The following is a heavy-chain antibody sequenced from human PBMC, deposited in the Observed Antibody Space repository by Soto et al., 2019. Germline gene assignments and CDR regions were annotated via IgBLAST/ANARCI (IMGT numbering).Heavy chain of an antibody. CDR3: AADPYSNAAFDI. Sequence: GASVKVSCKASGFTFTSSAVQWVRQARGQRLEWIGWIVVGNGNTNYAQKFQERVTITRDMSTSTAYMELSSLRSEDTAVYYCAADPYSNAAFDIWGQGTMVTVSS. D-gene: IGHD6-13*01. J-gene: IGHJ3*02. CDR2: IVVGNGNT. V-gene: IGHV1-58*01. CDR1: GFTFTSSA.